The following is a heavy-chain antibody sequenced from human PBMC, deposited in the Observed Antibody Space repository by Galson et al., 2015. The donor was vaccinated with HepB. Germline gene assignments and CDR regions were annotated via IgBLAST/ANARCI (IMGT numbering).Heavy chain of an antibody. CDR2: INPNSGGT. J-gene: IGHJ5*02. D-gene: IGHD2-21*01. V-gene: IGHV1-2*06. CDR1: GYTFTGYY. Sequence: SVKVSCKASGYTFTGYYMHWVRQAPGQGLEWMGRINPNSGGTNYAQKFQGRVTMTRDTSISTAYMELSRLRSDDTAVYYCARKDLCGGDCYRARWFDPWGQGTLVTVSS. CDR3: ARKDLCGGDCYRARWFDP.